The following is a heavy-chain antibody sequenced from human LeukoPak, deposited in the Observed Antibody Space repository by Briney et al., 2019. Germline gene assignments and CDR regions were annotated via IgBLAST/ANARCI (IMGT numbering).Heavy chain of an antibody. CDR3: AKNGFDFWSGYYSFFDY. Sequence: PGGSLRLSCAASGFTFSSNAMSWVRQAPGKGLEWVSAISGSGGSTYYADSVKGRFTISRDNSKNTLYLQMNSLRAEDTAVYYCAKNGFDFWSGYYSFFDYWGQGTLVTVSS. CDR2: ISGSGGST. J-gene: IGHJ4*02. V-gene: IGHV3-23*01. CDR1: GFTFSSNA. D-gene: IGHD3-3*01.